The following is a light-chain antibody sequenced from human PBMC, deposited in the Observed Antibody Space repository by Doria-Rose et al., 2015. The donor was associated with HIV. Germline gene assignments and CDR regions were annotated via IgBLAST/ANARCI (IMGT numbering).Light chain of an antibody. Sequence: TQSPGTLSVSPGERATLSCSASQSFSSTYLAWYQQKPVQAPSLLIYDGSTRATGIPDRFSASGSVTDFTLTINRLEPEDFALYYCHQYGTSWTFGQGTKVEI. J-gene: IGKJ1*01. CDR1: QSFSSTY. V-gene: IGKV3-20*01. CDR3: HQYGTSWT. CDR2: DGS.